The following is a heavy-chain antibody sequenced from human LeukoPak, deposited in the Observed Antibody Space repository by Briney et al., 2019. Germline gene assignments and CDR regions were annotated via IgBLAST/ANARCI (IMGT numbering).Heavy chain of an antibody. V-gene: IGHV3-9*01. CDR3: AKDKADNYYDSSGYYSSGGMDV. J-gene: IGHJ6*02. Sequence: GRSLRLSCAASGFTFDDYAMHWVRQAPGKGLEWVSGISWNSGSIGYADSVKGRFTISRDNAKNSLYLQMNSLRAEDTALYYCAKDKADNYYDSSGYYSSGGMDVWGQRTTVTVSS. CDR2: ISWNSGSI. D-gene: IGHD3-22*01. CDR1: GFTFDDYA.